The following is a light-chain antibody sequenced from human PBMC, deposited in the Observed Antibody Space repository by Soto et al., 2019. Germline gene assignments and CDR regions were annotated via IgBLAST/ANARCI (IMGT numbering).Light chain of an antibody. J-gene: IGLJ2*01. V-gene: IGLV1-47*01. CDR3: AAWDDSPSGVV. CDR2: RNN. CDR1: SSNIGSNY. Sequence: QSVLTQPPSASGTPGQRVTISCSGSSSNIGSNYVYWYQQLPGTAPKLLIYRNNQRPSGVPDRFSGSKSGTSASLAISGLRYEDEADYYCAAWDDSPSGVVFGGGTQLTVL.